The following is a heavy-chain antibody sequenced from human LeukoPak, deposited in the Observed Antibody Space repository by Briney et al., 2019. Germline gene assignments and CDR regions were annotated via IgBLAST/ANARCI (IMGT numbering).Heavy chain of an antibody. CDR2: ISGSGGST. CDR3: VPKDTYGSGSYFLFDY. V-gene: IGHV3-23*01. J-gene: IGHJ4*02. Sequence: GGSLRLSCAASGFTFSSYGMSWVRQAPGKGLEWVSAISGSGGSTYYADSVKGRFTISRDNSKNTLYLQMNSLRAEDTAVYYCVPKDTYGSGSYFLFDYWGQGTLVTVSS. CDR1: GFTFSSYG. D-gene: IGHD3-10*01.